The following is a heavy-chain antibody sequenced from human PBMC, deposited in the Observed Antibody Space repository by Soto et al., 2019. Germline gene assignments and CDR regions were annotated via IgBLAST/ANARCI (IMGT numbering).Heavy chain of an antibody. Sequence: GGSLRLSCAASGFTFSSYAMHWVRQAPGKGLEWVAVISYDGSNKYYADSVKGRFTISRDNSKNTLYLQMNSLRAEDTAVYYCARGRGYGYDHNWFDPWGQGTLVTVSS. CDR3: ARGRGYGYDHNWFDP. V-gene: IGHV3-30-3*01. CDR2: ISYDGSNK. J-gene: IGHJ5*02. CDR1: GFTFSSYA. D-gene: IGHD5-18*01.